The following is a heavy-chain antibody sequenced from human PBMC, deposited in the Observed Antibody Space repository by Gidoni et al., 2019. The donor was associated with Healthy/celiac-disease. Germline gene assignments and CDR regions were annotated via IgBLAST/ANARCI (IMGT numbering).Heavy chain of an antibody. Sequence: QIQPQQSGPGRVKPSQILELTCAISGDSVPSNSDARNWTSPSPSRGLEWLGRTYYRSNWYNDYTVSVIRRITINPDTSKNQFSLQLNSVTPEDTAVYYFARAEYCSCVSCFDYYYYGMDVWGQGTTVTVSS. CDR2: TYYRSNWYN. J-gene: IGHJ6*02. CDR3: ARAEYCSCVSCFDYYYYGMDV. CDR1: GDSVPSNSDA. D-gene: IGHD2-15*01. V-gene: IGHV6-1*01.